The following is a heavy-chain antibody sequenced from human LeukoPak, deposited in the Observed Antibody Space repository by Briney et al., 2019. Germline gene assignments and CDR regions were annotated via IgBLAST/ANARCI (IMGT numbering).Heavy chain of an antibody. Sequence: SETLSPTCTVSGGSISSYYWSWIRQPPGKGLEWIGYIYYSGSTNYNPSLKSRVTISVDTSKNQFSLKLSSVTAADTAVYYCAKEKDVPLFDYWGQGTLVTVSS. CDR3: AKEKDVPLFDY. J-gene: IGHJ4*02. D-gene: IGHD3-16*02. CDR1: GGSISSYY. CDR2: IYYSGST. V-gene: IGHV4-59*12.